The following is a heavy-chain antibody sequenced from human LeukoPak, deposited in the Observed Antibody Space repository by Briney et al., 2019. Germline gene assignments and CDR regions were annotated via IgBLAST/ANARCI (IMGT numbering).Heavy chain of an antibody. Sequence: GGSLRLSCAASGFTFSSYGMHCVCQAPGKGLVWVAVISYDGNNKYYADSVRGRFTISRDNSKNTLYLQMNSLRAEDTAVYYCAKDRGSVAVAGSGEYYFDYWGQGTLVTVSS. CDR2: ISYDGNNK. V-gene: IGHV3-30*18. CDR3: AKDRGSVAVAGSGEYYFDY. D-gene: IGHD6-19*01. J-gene: IGHJ4*02. CDR1: GFTFSSYG.